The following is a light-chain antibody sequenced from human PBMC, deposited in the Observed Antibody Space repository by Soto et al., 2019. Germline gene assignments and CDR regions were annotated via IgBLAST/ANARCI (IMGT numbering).Light chain of an antibody. V-gene: IGKV3-20*01. Sequence: EIVLTQSPGTLSLSPGEKATLSCRASQIVSSTYIAWYQQNPGLAPRLLIYGASSRATGIPDRFSGSGSGTDFTLTISRLEPEDFAVYFCQQYGRSPPFTFGQGTKVEIK. CDR1: QIVSSTY. CDR2: GAS. CDR3: QQYGRSPPFT. J-gene: IGKJ2*01.